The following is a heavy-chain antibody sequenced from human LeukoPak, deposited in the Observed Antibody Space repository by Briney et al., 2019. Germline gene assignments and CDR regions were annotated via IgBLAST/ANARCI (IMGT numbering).Heavy chain of an antibody. CDR2: INHSGST. CDR3: ARRGARGYYYVRDILDAFDI. J-gene: IGHJ3*02. D-gene: IGHD3-22*01. V-gene: IGHV4-34*01. Sequence: SETLSLTCAVYGGSFSGYYWSWLRQPPEKGLEWMGEINHSGSTNYNPSLKSRVTISVDTSKNQFSLKLSSVTAADTAVYYCARRGARGYYYVRDILDAFDIWGQGTMVTVSS. CDR1: GGSFSGYY.